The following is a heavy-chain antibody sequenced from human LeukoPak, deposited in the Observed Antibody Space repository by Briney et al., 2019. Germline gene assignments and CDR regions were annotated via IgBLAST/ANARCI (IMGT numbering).Heavy chain of an antibody. CDR3: TNGVSFDY. V-gene: IGHV3-73*01. Sequence: PGGSLRLSCAASGFTFSGSAMHWVRQASGKALEWVGRIRSKANSYATAYAASVKGKFTISRDDSKNTAYLQMNSLKTEDTAVYYCTNGVSFDYWGQGTLVTVSS. J-gene: IGHJ4*02. CDR2: IRSKANSYAT. CDR1: GFTFSGSA. D-gene: IGHD3-3*01.